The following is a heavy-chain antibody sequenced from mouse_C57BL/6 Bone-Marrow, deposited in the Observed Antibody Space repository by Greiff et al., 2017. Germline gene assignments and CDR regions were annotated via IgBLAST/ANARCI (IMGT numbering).Heavy chain of an antibody. D-gene: IGHD2-4*01. V-gene: IGHV1-63*01. CDR2: IYPGGGYT. CDR1: GYTFTNYW. J-gene: IGHJ3*01. CDR3: ARGYDYDEGFAY. Sequence: QVQLKESGAELVRPGTSVKMSCKASGYTFTNYWIGWAKQRPGHGLEWIGDIYPGGGYTNYNEQFKGKATLTADKSSSTAYMQFSSLTSEDSAIYYCARGYDYDEGFAYWGQGTLVTVSA.